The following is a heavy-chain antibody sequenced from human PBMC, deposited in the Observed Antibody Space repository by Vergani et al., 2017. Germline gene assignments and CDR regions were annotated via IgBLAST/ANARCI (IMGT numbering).Heavy chain of an antibody. V-gene: IGHV3-49*04. CDR2: VRNKEDGGTP. J-gene: IGHJ4*02. Sequence: EVQLLESGGGLVQPGGSLRLSCAASEFTFTDYGISWVRQAPGKGLEWVGFVRNKEDGGTPEHAASVKGRFTISRDDSKSIAYLQMSSLKAEDTAVYYCTRDRLDDSYAYFDYWGQGTLVTVSP. CDR1: EFTFTDYG. D-gene: IGHD3-16*01. CDR3: TRDRLDDSYAYFDY.